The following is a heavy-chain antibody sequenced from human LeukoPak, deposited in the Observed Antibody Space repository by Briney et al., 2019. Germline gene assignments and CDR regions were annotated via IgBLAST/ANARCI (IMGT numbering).Heavy chain of an antibody. CDR2: IWYDGSKK. D-gene: IGHD1-20*01. V-gene: IGHV3-33*06. J-gene: IGHJ5*02. CDR1: GFTFSSYG. CDR3: AQTRYNWNNWFDP. Sequence: GGSLRLSCVASGFTFSSYGMHWVRQAPGKGLEWVAVIWYDGSKKYYADSAKGRFTISRDNSKNTLYMQMNSLRAEDTAVYYCAQTRYNWNNWFDPWGQGTLVTVSS.